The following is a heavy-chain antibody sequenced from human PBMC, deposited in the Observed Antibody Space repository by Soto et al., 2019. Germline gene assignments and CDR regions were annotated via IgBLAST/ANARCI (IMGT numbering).Heavy chain of an antibody. V-gene: IGHV3-30*18. CDR3: AKLSTSDAFDI. Sequence: RLSCAASGFTFSSYGMHWVRQAPGKGLEWVAVISYDGSNKYYADSVKGRFTISRDNSKNTLYLQMSSLRAEDTAVYYCAKLSTSDAFDIWGQGTMLTVSS. CDR1: GFTFSSYG. CDR2: ISYDGSNK. J-gene: IGHJ3*02.